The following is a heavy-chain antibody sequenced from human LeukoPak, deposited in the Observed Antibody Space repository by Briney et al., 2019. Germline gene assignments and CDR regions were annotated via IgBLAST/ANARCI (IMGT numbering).Heavy chain of an antibody. CDR2: IYYSGST. CDR3: ARLTSSGWYFDY. CDR1: DDSMSRYY. V-gene: IGHV4-59*08. Sequence: SETLSLTCTVSDDSMSRYYWSWMRQPPGRGREWIGYIYYSGSTNYNASLKSRVTISVDTSKIQFSLKLSSVTAADTAVYYCARLTSSGWYFDYWGQGTLVTVSS. J-gene: IGHJ4*02. D-gene: IGHD6-19*01.